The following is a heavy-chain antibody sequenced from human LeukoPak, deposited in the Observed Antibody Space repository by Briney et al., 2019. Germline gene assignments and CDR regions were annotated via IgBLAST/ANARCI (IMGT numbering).Heavy chain of an antibody. V-gene: IGHV1-69*04. CDR1: GGTFSSYA. Sequence: AASVKVCCKASGGTFSSYAISWVRQAPGQGLEWMGRIIPILGIANYAQKFQGRVTITADKSTSTAYMELSSLRSEDTAVYYCARAGNDVGFDYWGQGTLVTVSS. J-gene: IGHJ4*02. CDR3: ARAGNDVGFDY. D-gene: IGHD1-1*01. CDR2: IIPILGIA.